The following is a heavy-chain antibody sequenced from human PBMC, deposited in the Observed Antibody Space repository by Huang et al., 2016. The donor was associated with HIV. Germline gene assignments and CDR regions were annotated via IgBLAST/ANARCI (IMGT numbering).Heavy chain of an antibody. CDR3: ARRGSYYYDSAGFVDY. D-gene: IGHD3-22*01. J-gene: IGHJ4*02. Sequence: EVQLVESGGGLVQPGGSLRLSCVASEFTFSSYWMSWVRQAPGKGLEWVANINQGGSEKYYVDSVKGRFTISRDNAKNSLYLQMNSLRAEDTAVYYCARRGSYYYDSAGFVDYWGQGSLVTVSS. CDR2: INQGGSEK. CDR1: EFTFSSYW. V-gene: IGHV3-7*01.